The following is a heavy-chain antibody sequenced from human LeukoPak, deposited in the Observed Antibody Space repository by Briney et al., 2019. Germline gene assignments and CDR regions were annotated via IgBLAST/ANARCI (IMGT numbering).Heavy chain of an antibody. CDR1: GYTFTNYG. CDR3: ARDYYDSSGYAEYFQH. V-gene: IGHV1-18*01. J-gene: IGHJ1*01. Sequence: AASVKVSCKASGYTFTNYGISWVRQAPGQGLEWMGWISAYNGNTNYAQKLQGRVTMTTDTSTSTACMELRSLRSDDTAVYYCARDYYDSSGYAEYFQHWGQGTLVTVSS. CDR2: ISAYNGNT. D-gene: IGHD3-22*01.